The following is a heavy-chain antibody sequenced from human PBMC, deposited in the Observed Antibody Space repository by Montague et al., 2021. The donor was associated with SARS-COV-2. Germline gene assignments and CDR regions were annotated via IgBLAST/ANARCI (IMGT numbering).Heavy chain of an antibody. Sequence: TLSLTCTVSGGSISSGGYYWSWIRQHPGKGLEWIGYIYYSGSTYYNPSLKSRVTISVDTSKNQFSLKMSSVTAADTAVYYCARSPEPMIILIITSLNWYFDLWGRGTLGTGSS. CDR3: ARSPEPMIILIITSLNWYFDL. D-gene: IGHD3-22*01. J-gene: IGHJ2*01. CDR1: GGSISSGGYY. CDR2: IYYSGST. V-gene: IGHV4-31*03.